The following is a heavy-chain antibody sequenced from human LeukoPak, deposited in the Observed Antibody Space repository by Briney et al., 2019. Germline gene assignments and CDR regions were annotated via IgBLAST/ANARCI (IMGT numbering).Heavy chain of an antibody. CDR2: INHSGST. CDR1: GGSFSGYY. V-gene: IGHV4-34*01. J-gene: IGHJ4*02. Sequence: SETLSLTCGVYGGSFSGYYWSWIRQPPGKGLEWIGEINHSGSTNYNPSLKSRVTISVDTSKNQFSLKLSSVTAADTAVYYCARGEYYYDSSGFITFWGQGTLVTVSS. D-gene: IGHD3-22*01. CDR3: ARGEYYYDSSGFITF.